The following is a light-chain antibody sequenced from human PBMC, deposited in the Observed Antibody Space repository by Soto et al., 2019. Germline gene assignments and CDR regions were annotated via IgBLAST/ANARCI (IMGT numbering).Light chain of an antibody. J-gene: IGKJ4*01. CDR3: QEYNYWHPIT. CDR2: GAS. Sequence: IGLTQYPATLSLSTGERVILSCRASQSVDISLAWYQQKPGQAPRLLIYGASTRATDMPGTFSGRGSGTEFTLTITSLQSEDSAVYYCQEYNYWHPITFGGGTNVAI. V-gene: IGKV3-15*01. CDR1: QSVDIS.